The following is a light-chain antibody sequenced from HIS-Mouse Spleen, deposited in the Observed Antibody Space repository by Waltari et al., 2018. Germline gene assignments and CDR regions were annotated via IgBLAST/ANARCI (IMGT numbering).Light chain of an antibody. CDR2: EDS. J-gene: IGLJ2*01. Sequence: SYALTQPPSVSVSPGQTARFTCPGDALPKQYAYWYQQKSGQAPVLVIYEDSKRPSGIPERFSGSSSGTMATLTISGAQVEDEADYYCYSTDSSGNHRVFGGGTKLTVL. CDR1: ALPKQY. V-gene: IGLV3-10*01. CDR3: YSTDSSGNHRV.